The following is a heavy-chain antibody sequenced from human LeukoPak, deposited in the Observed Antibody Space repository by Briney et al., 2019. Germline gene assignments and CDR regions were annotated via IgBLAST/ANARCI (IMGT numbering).Heavy chain of an antibody. V-gene: IGHV3-23*01. CDR2: ISGSGGYT. Sequence: GSLRLSCAASGFTFSNYGIAWVRQASGKGLEWVSTISGSGGYTYYADSVKGRFTISRDNSKNTLYLQMNSQRAEDTAVYYCAKEKLRGYFDYWGQGTLVTVSS. CDR1: GFTFSNYG. CDR3: AKEKLRGYFDY. D-gene: IGHD1-7*01. J-gene: IGHJ4*02.